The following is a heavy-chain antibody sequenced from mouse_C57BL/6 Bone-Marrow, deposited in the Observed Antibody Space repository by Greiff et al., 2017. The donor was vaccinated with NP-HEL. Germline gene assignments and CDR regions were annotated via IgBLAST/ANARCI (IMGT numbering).Heavy chain of an antibody. Sequence: VQLQQSGPELVKPGASVKISCKASGYAFSSSWMNWVKQRPGKGLEWIGRIYPGDGDTNYNGKFKGKATLTADKSSSTAYMQLSSLTSEDSAVYFCARRNYDYDGFAYWGQGTLVTGSA. CDR1: GYAFSSSW. D-gene: IGHD2-4*01. CDR2: IYPGDGDT. CDR3: ARRNYDYDGFAY. J-gene: IGHJ3*01. V-gene: IGHV1-82*01.